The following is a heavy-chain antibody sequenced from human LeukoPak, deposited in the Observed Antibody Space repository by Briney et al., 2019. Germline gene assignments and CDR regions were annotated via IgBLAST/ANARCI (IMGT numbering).Heavy chain of an antibody. CDR3: ARDNYAGANWFDP. D-gene: IGHD1-7*01. Sequence: SVKVSCKASGGTFSSYAISWVRQAPGQGLEWMGGIIPIFGTANYAQKFPGRVTITTDESTSTAYMELSSLRSEDTAVYYCARDNYAGANWFDPWGQGTLVTVSS. CDR1: GGTFSSYA. V-gene: IGHV1-69*05. J-gene: IGHJ5*02. CDR2: IIPIFGTA.